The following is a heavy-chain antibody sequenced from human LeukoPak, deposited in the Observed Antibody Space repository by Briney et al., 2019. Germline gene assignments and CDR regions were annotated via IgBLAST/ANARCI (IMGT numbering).Heavy chain of an antibody. V-gene: IGHV3-66*01. CDR3: ARDPPAEAINTYA. D-gene: IGHD6-13*01. Sequence: GGSLRLSCSASGVTVSNNYMRSVRQAPGKGPEWGSLIYSGGDTFYADAVKGRFTISRDGSKNTLYLQMNSLRAEDTAVYYCARDPPAEAINTYAWGQGTLVTVSS. CDR1: GVTVSNNY. J-gene: IGHJ5*02. CDR2: IYSGGDT.